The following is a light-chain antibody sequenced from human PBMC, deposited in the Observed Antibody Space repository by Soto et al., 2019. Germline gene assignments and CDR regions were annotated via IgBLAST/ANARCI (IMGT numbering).Light chain of an antibody. V-gene: IGLV2-8*01. J-gene: IGLJ1*01. Sequence: QSALTQPPSASGSPGQSVTISCTGTSSDVGGYNYVSWYQQHPGKAPKLMIYEVSKRPSGVPDRFSGSKSGNTASLTVSGLQAEEEADYYCSSYAGSNYVFGPGTKLTVL. CDR3: SSYAGSNYV. CDR2: EVS. CDR1: SSDVGGYNY.